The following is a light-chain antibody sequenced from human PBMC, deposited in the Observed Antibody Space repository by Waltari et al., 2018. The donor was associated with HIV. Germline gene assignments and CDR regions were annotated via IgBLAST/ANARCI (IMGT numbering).Light chain of an antibody. Sequence: SYVLTQPPSVSVAPGQTARITWWANHTGRRSVHWYQQKPGQAPVLVVYDDSDRPPGIPERFSGSNSVNTATLTISRVEAGDEADYYCQVWDSSSDHYVFGTGTKVTVL. CDR1: HTGRRS. CDR2: DDS. CDR3: QVWDSSSDHYV. J-gene: IGLJ1*01. V-gene: IGLV3-21*02.